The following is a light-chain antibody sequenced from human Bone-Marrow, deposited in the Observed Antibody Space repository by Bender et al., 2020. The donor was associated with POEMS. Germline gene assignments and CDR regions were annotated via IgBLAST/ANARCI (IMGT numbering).Light chain of an antibody. J-gene: IGLJ2*01. CDR3: TSYTTGTTPVV. CDR2: DVR. V-gene: IGLV2-14*03. Sequence: QSALTQPRSVSGSPGQSVTISCTGTSSDIGGYSYVSWYQQHPGKAPKLMIYDVRSRPSGVSSRFSGSKSGNTASLTISGLQADDEADYYCTSYTTGTTPVVFGGGTKLTVL. CDR1: SSDIGGYSY.